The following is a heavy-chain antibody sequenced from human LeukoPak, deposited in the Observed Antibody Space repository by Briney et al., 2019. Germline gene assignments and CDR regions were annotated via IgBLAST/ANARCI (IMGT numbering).Heavy chain of an antibody. CDR3: ARDLSY. V-gene: IGHV3-72*01. J-gene: IGHJ4*02. CDR2: IRNKANSYTT. Sequence: GGSLRLSCADSGFTFSDHYMDWVRQAPGKGLEWVGRIRNKANSYTTEYAASVRGRFTISREDSKNSVYLQMNSLKTEDTAVYYCARDLSYWGQGTLVTVSS. CDR1: GFTFSDHY.